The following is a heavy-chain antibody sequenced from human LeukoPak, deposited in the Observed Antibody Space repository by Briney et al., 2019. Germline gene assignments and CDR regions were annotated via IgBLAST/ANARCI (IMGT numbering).Heavy chain of an antibody. CDR2: ISWNSGSI. Sequence: GGSLRLSCAASGFTFDDYAMHWVRQAPGNGLEWVSGISWNSGSIGYADSVKGRFTISRDNTKNSLYLQMNSLRAEDTALYYCAKGLSYSHGEPFDYWGQGTLVTVSS. V-gene: IGHV3-9*01. CDR1: GFTFDDYA. CDR3: AKGLSYSHGEPFDY. J-gene: IGHJ4*02. D-gene: IGHD5-18*01.